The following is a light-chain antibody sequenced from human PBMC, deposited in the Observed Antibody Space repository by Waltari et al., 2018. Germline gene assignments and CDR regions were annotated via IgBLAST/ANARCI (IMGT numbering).Light chain of an antibody. CDR1: QSVSSY. Sequence: VLTQSPATLPLSPGARATLPSKASQSVSSYLAWYQQKPGQAPRLLIYDASNRATGIPARFSGSGSGTDFTLTIISLEPEDFAVYFCQQRSNWPPNLTFGGGTKVEIK. V-gene: IGKV3-11*01. CDR3: QQRSNWPPNLT. J-gene: IGKJ4*01. CDR2: DAS.